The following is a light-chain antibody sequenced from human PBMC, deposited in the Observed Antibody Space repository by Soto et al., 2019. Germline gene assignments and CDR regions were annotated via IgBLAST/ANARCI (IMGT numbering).Light chain of an antibody. V-gene: IGKV3-20*01. CDR1: QTVRNNY. CDR2: DAS. J-gene: IGKJ4*01. CDR3: KQFSRYPLT. Sequence: EFVLTQSPATLSLSPGERATLSCRASQTVRNNYLAWYQQKPGQAPRLLIYDASSRATGIPDRFSGGGSETDFTLTIRRLEPEDFAVYYCKQFSRYPLTFGGGTTVDIK.